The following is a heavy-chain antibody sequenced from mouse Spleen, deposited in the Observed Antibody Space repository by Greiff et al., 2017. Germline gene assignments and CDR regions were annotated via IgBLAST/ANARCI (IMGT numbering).Heavy chain of an antibody. CDR1: GFTFSDYG. CDR3: ARRFYGSSWMDY. J-gene: IGHJ4*01. D-gene: IGHD1-1*01. Sequence: EVQVVESGGGLVKPGGPLKLSCAASGFTFSDYGMHWVRQAPEKGLEWVAYISSGSSTIYYADTVKGRFTISRDNAKNTLFLQMTSLRSEDTAMYYCARRFYGSSWMDYWGQGTSVTVSS. CDR2: ISSGSSTI. V-gene: IGHV5-17*01.